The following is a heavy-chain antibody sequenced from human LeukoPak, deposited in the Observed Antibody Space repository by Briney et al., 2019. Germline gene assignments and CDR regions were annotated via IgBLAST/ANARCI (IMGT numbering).Heavy chain of an antibody. CDR3: ARSADILSGYRRYYGMDV. Sequence: SETLSLTCTVSGGSISSYYWSWIRQPPGKGLEWIGYIYYSGSTNYNPSLKSRVTISVDTSKNQFSLKLSSVTAADTAVYYCARSADILSGYRRYYGMDVWGQGTAVTVSS. V-gene: IGHV4-59*08. CDR2: IYYSGST. CDR1: GGSISSYY. J-gene: IGHJ6*02. D-gene: IGHD3-9*01.